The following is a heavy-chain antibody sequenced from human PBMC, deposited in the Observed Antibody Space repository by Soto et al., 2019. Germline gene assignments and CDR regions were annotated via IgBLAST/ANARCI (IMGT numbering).Heavy chain of an antibody. Sequence: SETLSLTCTVSGGFVNSDTHSWSWIRQTPGKRLEWIGFIYSGGSAKNPSLRSRVTMSVDTSKNQFSLKLRSVIVADTAVYHCARFVRSCSATTCSTRADVWGQGITVTVSS. CDR2: IYSGGSA. J-gene: IGHJ6*02. CDR1: GGFVNSDTHS. D-gene: IGHD2-2*01. CDR3: ARFVRSCSATTCSTRADV. V-gene: IGHV4-61*01.